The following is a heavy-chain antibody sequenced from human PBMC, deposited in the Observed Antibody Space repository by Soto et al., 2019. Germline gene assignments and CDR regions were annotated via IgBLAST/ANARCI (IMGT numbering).Heavy chain of an antibody. V-gene: IGHV1-69*13. Sequence: SVKVSCKASGGTFSSYAISWVRQAPGQGLEWMGGIIPIFGTANYAQKFQGRVTITADESTSTAYMELSSLRSEDTAVYYCARDLVDRSGLFDYWGQGTLVTVSS. CDR2: IIPIFGTA. D-gene: IGHD3-22*01. CDR3: ARDLVDRSGLFDY. J-gene: IGHJ4*02. CDR1: GGTFSSYA.